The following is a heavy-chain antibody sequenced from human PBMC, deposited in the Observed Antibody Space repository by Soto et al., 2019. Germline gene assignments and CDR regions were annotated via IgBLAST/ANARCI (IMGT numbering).Heavy chain of an antibody. V-gene: IGHV3-48*04. J-gene: IGHJ4*02. CDR1: GFPFSSSW. CDR3: ARDLRRFGESHFDY. CDR2: ISSGRTTT. Sequence: PGGSLRLSCAASGFPFSSSWMHWVRQAPGKGLVWVSGISSGRTTTYYADSVKGRFTISRDNAKNSLYLQMNSLRAEDTAVYYCARDLRRFGESHFDYWGQGTLVTVPQ. D-gene: IGHD3-10*01.